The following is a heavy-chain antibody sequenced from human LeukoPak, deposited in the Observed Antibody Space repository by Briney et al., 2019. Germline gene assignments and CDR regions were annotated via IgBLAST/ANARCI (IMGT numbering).Heavy chain of an antibody. CDR3: ARDSTMTGLRKNPAWLELRSWFDP. J-gene: IGHJ5*02. Sequence: ASVKVSCKASGYTFTSYAFRWVRQAPGQGLEWMGWISAYNGNTNYAQKLQGRVTMTTDTSTSTAYMELRSLRSDDTAVYYCARDSTMTGLRKNPAWLELRSWFDPWGQGTLVTVSS. D-gene: IGHD1-7*01. V-gene: IGHV1-18*01. CDR1: GYTFTSYA. CDR2: ISAYNGNT.